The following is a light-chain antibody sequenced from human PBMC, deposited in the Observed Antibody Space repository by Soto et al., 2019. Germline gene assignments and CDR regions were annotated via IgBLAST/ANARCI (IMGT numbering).Light chain of an antibody. V-gene: IGLV4-60*03. Sequence: QPVLTQSSSASASLGSSVKLTCTLSSEHSKYIITWHQQQPGKAPRYLMKLEGSGSYNKGSGVPDRFSGSSYGAGRYLTIPHLQSEDEAYYYCETWDRNTVVFGGGTKLTVL. CDR2: LEGSGSY. J-gene: IGLJ2*01. CDR1: SEHSKYI. CDR3: ETWDRNTVV.